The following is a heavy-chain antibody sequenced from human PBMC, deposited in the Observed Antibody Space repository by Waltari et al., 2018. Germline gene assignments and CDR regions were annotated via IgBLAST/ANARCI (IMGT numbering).Heavy chain of an antibody. D-gene: IGHD1-26*01. Sequence: EVQLVESGGGLVQPGGSLRLSCAISGFTFSSYWMHWARQAPGKGLVWVYRINGDGSRTSYADSGKGRFTSSRDTAKNTLYLQMNSLRAEDTAVYYCVREHSDTYSVDYWGQGTLVTVSS. J-gene: IGHJ4*02. CDR1: GFTFSSYW. CDR3: VREHSDTYSVDY. CDR2: INGDGSRT. V-gene: IGHV3-74*01.